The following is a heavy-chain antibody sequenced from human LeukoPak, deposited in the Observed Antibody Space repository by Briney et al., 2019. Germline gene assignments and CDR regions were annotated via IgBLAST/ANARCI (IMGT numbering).Heavy chain of an antibody. V-gene: IGHV3-23*01. D-gene: IGHD3-22*01. CDR3: AKSLYDSSGYYYGILGAPFDY. CDR2: ISGSGGST. CDR1: GFTFSSYA. Sequence: GGSLRLSCAASGFTFSSYAMSWVRQAPGKGLEWVSAISGSGGSTYYADSVKGRFTISRDNSKNTLYLQMNSLRAKDTAVYYCAKSLYDSSGYYYGILGAPFDYWGQGTLVTVSS. J-gene: IGHJ4*02.